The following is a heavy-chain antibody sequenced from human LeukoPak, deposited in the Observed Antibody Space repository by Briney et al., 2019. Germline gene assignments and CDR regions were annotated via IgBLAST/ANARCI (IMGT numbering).Heavy chain of an antibody. CDR3: ARLGLEVGGPNWFDP. CDR2: IKRDGSQK. V-gene: IGHV3-7*01. D-gene: IGHD1-1*01. CDR1: GFSFSSNW. Sequence: GGSLRLSCAAPGFSFSSNWMGWVRQAPGKGLEWVAHIKRDGSQKYYLDSVKGRFTISRDNAKNSLYLQMSSLRVEDTAVYYCARLGLEVGGPNWFDPWGQGTLVTVSS. J-gene: IGHJ5*02.